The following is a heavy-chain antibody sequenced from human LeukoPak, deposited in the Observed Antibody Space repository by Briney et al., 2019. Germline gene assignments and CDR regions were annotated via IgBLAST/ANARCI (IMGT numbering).Heavy chain of an antibody. J-gene: IGHJ4*02. D-gene: IGHD6-6*01. CDR3: ARGAAARPGNYFDY. CDR2: ISYDGSNE. Sequence: PGGSLRLSCAASGFTFSSYGMHWVRQAPGKGLEWVAVISYDGSNEYYADSVKGRFTISRDNSKNTLSLQMNSLRAEDTAVYYCARGAAARPGNYFDYWGQGTLVTVSS. CDR1: GFTFSSYG. V-gene: IGHV3-30*03.